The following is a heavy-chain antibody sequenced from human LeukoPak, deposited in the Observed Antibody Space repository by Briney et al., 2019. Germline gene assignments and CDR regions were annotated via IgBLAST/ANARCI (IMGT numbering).Heavy chain of an antibody. CDR1: GFTSSSYA. J-gene: IGHJ4*02. CDR3: AKGFSYGDYAPFDY. V-gene: IGHV3-23*01. D-gene: IGHD4-17*01. CDR2: VSGSGDRM. Sequence: PGGSLRLSCAASGFTSSSYALNWVRQAPGKGLEWVATVSGSGDRMYHADSVKGRFTISRDNSKNTLYLQMNSLRAEDTAVYYCAKGFSYGDYAPFDYWGQGTLVTVSS.